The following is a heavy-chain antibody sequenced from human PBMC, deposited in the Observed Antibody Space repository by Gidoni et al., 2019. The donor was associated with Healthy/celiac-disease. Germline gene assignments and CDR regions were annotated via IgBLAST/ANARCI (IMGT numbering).Heavy chain of an antibody. V-gene: IGHV1-3*01. CDR3: ARDAHYYETPHPPAPPDAFDI. CDR2: INAGNGNT. D-gene: IGHD3-22*01. CDR1: GYTFTSYA. J-gene: IGHJ3*02. Sequence: QVQLVQSGAEVKKPGASVKASCKASGYTFTSYAMHWVRQAPGQRLEWMGWINAGNGNTKYSQKFQGRVTITRDTSASTAYMELSSLRSEDTAVYYCARDAHYYETPHPPAPPDAFDIWGQGTMVTVSS.